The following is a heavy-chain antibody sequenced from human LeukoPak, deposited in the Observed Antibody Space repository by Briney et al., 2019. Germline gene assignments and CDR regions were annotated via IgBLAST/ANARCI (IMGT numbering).Heavy chain of an antibody. CDR2: INSDGSIT. V-gene: IGHV3-74*01. J-gene: IGHJ4*02. CDR1: GFTFSSYW. CDR3: ARGRLRSDCDY. Sequence: GGSLRLSCAASGFTFSSYWMLWVRQAPGKGLVWVSRINSDGSITTYADSVKGRFTISRDNAKNTLYLHMNRLRAEVMAVYYCARGRLRSDCDYRGQGNLVTVSS. D-gene: IGHD3-16*02.